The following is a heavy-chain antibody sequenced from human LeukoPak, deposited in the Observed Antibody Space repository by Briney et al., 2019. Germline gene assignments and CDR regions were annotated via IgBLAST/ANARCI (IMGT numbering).Heavy chain of an antibody. V-gene: IGHV3-23*01. Sequence: PGGSLRLSCAASGFTFSSYAMSCVRQAPGKGLEWVSAISGSGGSTYYADSVKGRFTISRDNSKNTLYLQMNSLRAEDTAVYYCAKDNDYVWGSSDYWGQGTLVTVSS. CDR1: GFTFSSYA. CDR2: ISGSGGST. J-gene: IGHJ4*02. D-gene: IGHD3-16*01. CDR3: AKDNDYVWGSSDY.